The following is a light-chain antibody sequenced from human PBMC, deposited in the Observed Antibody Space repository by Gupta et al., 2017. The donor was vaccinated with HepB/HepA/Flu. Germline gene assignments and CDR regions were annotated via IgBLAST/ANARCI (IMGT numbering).Light chain of an antibody. CDR3: SSYTSSSLV. J-gene: IGLJ2*01. CDR1: SSDVGGYNY. CDR2: DVS. V-gene: IGLV2-14*03. Sequence: QSALTQPASVSGSPGQSITISCTGTSSDVGGYNYVSWDQQHPGKAPKLMIYDVSNRPSGVSNRFSGSKSGNTASLTISGLQAEDEADYYCSSYTSSSLVFGGGTKLTVL.